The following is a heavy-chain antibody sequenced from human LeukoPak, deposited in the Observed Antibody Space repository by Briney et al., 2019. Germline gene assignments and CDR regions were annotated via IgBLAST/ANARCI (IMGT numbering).Heavy chain of an antibody. CDR3: VGAAYGGQPPA. V-gene: IGHV3-30-3*01. CDR2: ISYDGSNK. CDR1: GFTFSSYA. J-gene: IGHJ5*02. D-gene: IGHD4-23*01. Sequence: PGGSLRLSCAASGFTFSSYAMHWVRQAPGKGLEWVAVISYDGSNKYYADSVKGRFTISRDNSKNTLYLQMNSLRAEDTAVYYCVGAAYGGQPPAWGQGTLVTVSS.